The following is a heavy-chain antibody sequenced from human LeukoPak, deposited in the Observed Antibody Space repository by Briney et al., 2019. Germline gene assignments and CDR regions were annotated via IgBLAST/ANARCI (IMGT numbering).Heavy chain of an antibody. CDR3: AKSPSIYFFDY. J-gene: IGHJ4*02. CDR1: GFSFRSYA. D-gene: IGHD3-10*01. V-gene: IGHV3-23*01. CDR2: ISGSGDST. Sequence: PGGSLRLSCAASGFSFRSYAMNWVRQAPGKGLEWVSGISGSGDSTHYADSVKGRFTISRDNSKNTLFLQMKSLRAEDTAVYYCAKSPSIYFFDYWGQGTLVTVSS.